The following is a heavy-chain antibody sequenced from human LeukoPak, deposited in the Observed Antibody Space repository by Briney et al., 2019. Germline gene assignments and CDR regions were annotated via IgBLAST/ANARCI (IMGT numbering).Heavy chain of an antibody. V-gene: IGHV1-2*02. J-gene: IGHJ4*02. Sequence: ASVKVSCKASGYTFTGYYIHWVRQAPGQGLEWMGWINPNSGGTNYAQKFEGRVTMTSDTSISTAYMELSRLRSDDTAVYYCARALLYCSGGTCRIDYWGLGTLVTVSS. CDR1: GYTFTGYY. CDR3: ARALLYCSGGTCRIDY. D-gene: IGHD2-15*01. CDR2: INPNSGGT.